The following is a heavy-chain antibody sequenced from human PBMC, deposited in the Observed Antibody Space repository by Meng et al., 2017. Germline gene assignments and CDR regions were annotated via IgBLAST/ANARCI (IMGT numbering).Heavy chain of an antibody. CDR2: LNAGNGDT. Sequence: VARVQSGAGVREPGASVKVSCKASGYTFTSYAMHWVRQAPGQSLEWMGWLNAGNGDTKYSQKFQGRVTITRDSSASTAYMELSSLRSEDTAVYYCARDSCTGGICYRGSFDYWAQGTLVTVSS. D-gene: IGHD2-15*01. V-gene: IGHV1-3*01. CDR3: ARDSCTGGICYRGSFDY. J-gene: IGHJ4*02. CDR1: GYTFTSYA.